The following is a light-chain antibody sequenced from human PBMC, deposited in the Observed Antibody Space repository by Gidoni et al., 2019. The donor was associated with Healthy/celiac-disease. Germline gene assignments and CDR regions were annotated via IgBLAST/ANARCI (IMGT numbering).Light chain of an antibody. CDR1: QSVSSN. J-gene: IGKJ2*01. Sequence: EIVMTHSPATLSVSPGERATLSCSASQSVSSNLAWYQQKPGQAPRLRIYDASTRATGIPARFSGSGSGTEFTLTISSLQSEDFAVYYCQQYNNWLPYTFGQGTKLEIK. CDR2: DAS. V-gene: IGKV3-15*01. CDR3: QQYNNWLPYT.